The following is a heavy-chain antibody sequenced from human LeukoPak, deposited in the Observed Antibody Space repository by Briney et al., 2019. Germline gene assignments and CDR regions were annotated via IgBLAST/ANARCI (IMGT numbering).Heavy chain of an antibody. V-gene: IGHV3-30-3*01. D-gene: IGHD1-26*01. CDR1: GFTFSSYA. J-gene: IGHJ4*02. CDR3: ARVPASYHAPYFFDY. CDR2: ISYDGSNK. Sequence: PAGGSLRLSCAASGFTFSSYAMHWVRQAPGKGLEWVAVISYDGSNKYYADSVKGRFTISRDNSKNTLYLQMNSLRAEDTAVYYCARVPASYHAPYFFDYWGQGTLVTVSS.